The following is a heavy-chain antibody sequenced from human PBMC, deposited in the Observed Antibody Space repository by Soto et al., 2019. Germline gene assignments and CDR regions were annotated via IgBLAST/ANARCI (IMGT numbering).Heavy chain of an antibody. CDR3: ARDKSPHSSGWLNRHFDY. Sequence: QVQLVESGGGVVQPGRSLRLSCAASGFTFSSYAMHWVRQAPGKGLEWVAVISYDGSNKYYADSVKGRFTISRDNSKNTLYLQMNSLRAEDTAVYYCARDKSPHSSGWLNRHFDYWGQGTLVTVSS. D-gene: IGHD6-19*01. CDR2: ISYDGSNK. J-gene: IGHJ4*02. CDR1: GFTFSSYA. V-gene: IGHV3-30-3*01.